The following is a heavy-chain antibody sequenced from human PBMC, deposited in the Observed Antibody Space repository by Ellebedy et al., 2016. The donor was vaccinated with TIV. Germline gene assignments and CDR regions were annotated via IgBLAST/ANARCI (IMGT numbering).Heavy chain of an antibody. J-gene: IGHJ4*02. D-gene: IGHD1-14*01. Sequence: AASVKVSCKASGYTFTSYAISWVRQAPGQGLEWMGRINVNDGDTKYAQKFQGRVTMTTDTSTSTDYIDLRSLRSDDTAVYFCARTSILTTNFDYWGQGTPVSVSS. CDR3: ARTSILTTNFDY. V-gene: IGHV1-18*01. CDR2: INVNDGDT. CDR1: GYTFTSYA.